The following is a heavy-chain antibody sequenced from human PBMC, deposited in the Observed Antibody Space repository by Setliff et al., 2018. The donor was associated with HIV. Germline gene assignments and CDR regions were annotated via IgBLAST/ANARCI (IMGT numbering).Heavy chain of an antibody. D-gene: IGHD3-22*01. Sequence: SSETLSLTCAVYGGSFSGYYWSWIRQPPGKGLEWIGEINHSGSTNYNPSLKSRVTISVDTSKNQFSLKLSSVTAADTAVYYCARGPLDSSGYRSDAFDIWGQGTMVTVSS. CDR1: GGSFSGYY. V-gene: IGHV4-34*01. CDR2: INHSGST. CDR3: ARGPLDSSGYRSDAFDI. J-gene: IGHJ3*02.